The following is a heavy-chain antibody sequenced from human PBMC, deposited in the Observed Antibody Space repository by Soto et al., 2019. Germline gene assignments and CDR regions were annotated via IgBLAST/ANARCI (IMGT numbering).Heavy chain of an antibody. CDR1: GDTVSSNSVA. CDR3: ARSAEDSDYYYYGMDV. J-gene: IGHJ6*02. CDR2: TYYRSRWYS. V-gene: IGHV6-1*01. D-gene: IGHD2-15*01. Sequence: SQTLSLTCVGSGDTVSSNSVAWNWVRQSPSRGLEWLGRTYYRSRWYSDYAVSVRSRIDINADTSKNQVSLQLNSVTPDDTAVYYCARSAEDSDYYYYGMDVWGQGTTVTVSS.